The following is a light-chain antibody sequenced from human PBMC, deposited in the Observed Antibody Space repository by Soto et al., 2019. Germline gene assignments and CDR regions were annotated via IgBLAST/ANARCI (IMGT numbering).Light chain of an antibody. CDR3: SSYTRGNTYV. J-gene: IGLJ1*01. V-gene: IGLV2-8*01. Sequence: QSVLTQPPSASGSPGQSVTISCTGTSSDVGAYNYVSWYQQHPGKAPKLMIYEVSKRPSGVPDRFSGSKSGNTASLTISGLQAEDEADYYCSSYTRGNTYVFGTGTKVTVL. CDR1: SSDVGAYNY. CDR2: EVS.